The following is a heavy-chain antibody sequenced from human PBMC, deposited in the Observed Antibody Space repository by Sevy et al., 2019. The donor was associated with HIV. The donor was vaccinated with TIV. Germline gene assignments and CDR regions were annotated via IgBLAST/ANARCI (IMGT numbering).Heavy chain of an antibody. Sequence: ASVKVSCKASGYTFTSYDINWVRQATGQGLEWMGWMNSNSGNTGYAQKFQGRVTMTRNTSISTAYMELSSQRSEDTAVYYCATDYYDSSGYYDYNGMDVWGQGTTVTVSS. CDR1: GYTFTSYD. CDR3: ATDYYDSSGYYDYNGMDV. V-gene: IGHV1-8*01. CDR2: MNSNSGNT. D-gene: IGHD3-22*01. J-gene: IGHJ6*02.